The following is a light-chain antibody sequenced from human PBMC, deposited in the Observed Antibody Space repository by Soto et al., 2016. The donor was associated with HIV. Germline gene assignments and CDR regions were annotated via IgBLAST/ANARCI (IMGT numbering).Light chain of an antibody. CDR3: QAWDSTSWGV. CDR2: QDN. V-gene: IGLV3-1*01. Sequence: SYDLTQAPSVSVSPGQTASITCSGDRLGDKYVCWYQQKPGQSPVLVIYQDNKRPSGIPERFSGSNSGNTATLTISGTQAIDEAEYYCQAWDSTSWGVFGTWDQGPPS. J-gene: IGLJ1*01. CDR1: RLGDKY.